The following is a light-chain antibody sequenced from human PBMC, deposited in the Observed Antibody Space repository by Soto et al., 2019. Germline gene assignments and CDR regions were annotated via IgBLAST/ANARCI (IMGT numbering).Light chain of an antibody. CDR2: GAS. Sequence: EIVLTQSPGTLSLSPGERATLSCRASESVTSNYLAWYQQKRGQAPGLLIYGASTRATGIPDRFSGSGSGTEFTLTISSLQSEDFAVYYCQQYNNWPPKTFGQGTKVDIK. J-gene: IGKJ1*01. CDR1: ESVTSNY. V-gene: IGKV3D-15*01. CDR3: QQYNNWPPKT.